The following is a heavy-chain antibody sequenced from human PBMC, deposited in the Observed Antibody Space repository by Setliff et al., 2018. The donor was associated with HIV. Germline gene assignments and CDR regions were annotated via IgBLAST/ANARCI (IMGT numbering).Heavy chain of an antibody. CDR1: GYTFTNYF. D-gene: IGHD3-10*01. CDR3: ASKGGSENYPDSDAFDI. V-gene: IGHV1-46*01. CDR2: INPTGDIT. Sequence: ASVQVSCKASGYTFTNYFMHWVRQAPGQGLEWMGLINPTGDITFYPQKFQARVTMTRDSSTSAVYLELRSLRSEDTAVYFCASKGGSENYPDSDAFDIWGQGTLVTVSS. J-gene: IGHJ3*02.